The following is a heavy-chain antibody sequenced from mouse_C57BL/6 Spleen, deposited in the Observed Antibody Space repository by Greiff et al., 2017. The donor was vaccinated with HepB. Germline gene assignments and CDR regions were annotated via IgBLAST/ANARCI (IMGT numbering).Heavy chain of an antibody. Sequence: QVQLKQPGAELVRPGSSVKLSCKASGYTFTSYWMHWVKQRPIQGLEWIGNIDPSDSETHYNQKFKDKATLTVDKSSSTAYMQLSSLTSEDSAVYYCARERYYGSSPYYFDYWGQGTTLTVSS. D-gene: IGHD1-1*01. CDR3: ARERYYGSSPYYFDY. V-gene: IGHV1-52*01. CDR2: IDPSDSET. J-gene: IGHJ2*01. CDR1: GYTFTSYW.